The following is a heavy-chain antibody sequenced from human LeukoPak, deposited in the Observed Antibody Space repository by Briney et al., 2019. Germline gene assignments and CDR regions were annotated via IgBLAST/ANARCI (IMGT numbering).Heavy chain of an antibody. Sequence: SETLSLTCTVSGGSISSYYWSWIRQPAGKGLEWIGRIYTSGSTNYNPSLKSRVTMSVDTSKSQFSLKLSSVTAADTAVCYCARLSGYGSGSYYKKYYFDYWGQGTLVTVSS. CDR1: GGSISSYY. CDR2: IYTSGST. J-gene: IGHJ4*02. CDR3: ARLSGYGSGSYYKKYYFDY. V-gene: IGHV4-4*07. D-gene: IGHD3-10*01.